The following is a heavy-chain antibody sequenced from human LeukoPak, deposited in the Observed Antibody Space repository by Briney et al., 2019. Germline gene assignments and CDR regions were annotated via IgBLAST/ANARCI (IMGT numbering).Heavy chain of an antibody. CDR3: ARAGEYSSSWYSPYYYYGMDV. J-gene: IGHJ6*02. CDR1: GGSFSGYY. D-gene: IGHD6-13*01. CDR2: INHSGST. Sequence: SETLSLTCAVYGGSFSGYYWSWIRQPPGKGLEWIGEINHSGSTNYNPSLKSRVTISVDTSKNQFSLKLSSVTAADTAVYYCARAGEYSSSWYSPYYYYGMDVWGQGTTVTVSS. V-gene: IGHV4-34*01.